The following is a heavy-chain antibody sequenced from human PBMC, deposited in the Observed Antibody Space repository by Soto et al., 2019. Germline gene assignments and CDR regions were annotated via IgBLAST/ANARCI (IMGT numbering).Heavy chain of an antibody. CDR2: ISGSGGST. D-gene: IGHD1-20*01. Sequence: GGSLRLSCAASGFTFSSYAMSWVRQAPGKGLEWVSAISGSGGSTYYADSVKGRFTISRDNSKNTLYLQMNSLRAEDTAVYYWANCLGAVYSRETLTGKGYYYYYMDVGGKGTRVTVSS. V-gene: IGHV3-23*01. J-gene: IGHJ6*03. CDR1: GFTFSSYA. CDR3: ANCLGAVYSRETLTGKGYYYYYMDV.